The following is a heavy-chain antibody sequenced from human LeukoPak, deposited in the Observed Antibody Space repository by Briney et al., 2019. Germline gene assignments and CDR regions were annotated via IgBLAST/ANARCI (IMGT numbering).Heavy chain of an antibody. CDR2: ISSSSSTI. CDR3: ARDRRDMDV. J-gene: IGHJ6*02. CDR1: GFTFSSYS. Sequence: GSLRLSCAASGFTFSSYSMNWVRQAPGKGLEWVSYISSSSSTIYYADSVKGRFTISRDNAKNSLYLQMNSLRAEDTAVYYCARDRRDMDVWGQGTTVTVSS. V-gene: IGHV3-48*01.